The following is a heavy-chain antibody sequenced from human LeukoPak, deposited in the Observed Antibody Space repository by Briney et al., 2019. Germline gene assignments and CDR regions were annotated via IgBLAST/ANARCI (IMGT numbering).Heavy chain of an antibody. D-gene: IGHD1-1*01. V-gene: IGHV1-69*04. CDR2: IIPVLGIV. Sequence: SVKVSCKASGGTFSSYAISWVRQAPGQGLEWMGRIIPVLGIVNYAQKFQGRVTITADKSTSTAYMELRSLRSDDTAVYYCARERGYGWFDPWGQGTLVTVSS. CDR1: GGTFSSYA. CDR3: ARERGYGWFDP. J-gene: IGHJ5*02.